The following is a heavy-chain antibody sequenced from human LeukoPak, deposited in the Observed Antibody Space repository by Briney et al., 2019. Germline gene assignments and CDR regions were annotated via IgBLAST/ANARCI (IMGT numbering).Heavy chain of an antibody. V-gene: IGHV3-30*02. CDR2: IRYDESNK. CDR1: GFTVSSNY. CDR3: TRATTVTAYYFDY. D-gene: IGHD4-17*01. J-gene: IGHJ4*02. Sequence: GGSLRLSCAASGFTVSSNYMSWVRQAPGKGLEWVAFIRYDESNKYYADSVKGRFTISRDNSKNTLYLQMNSLKTEDTAVYYCTRATTVTAYYFDYWGQGTLVTVSS.